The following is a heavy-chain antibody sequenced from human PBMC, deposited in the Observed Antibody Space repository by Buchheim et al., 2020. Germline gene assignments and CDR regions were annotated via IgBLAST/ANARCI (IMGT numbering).Heavy chain of an antibody. CDR1: GFMFTTYW. D-gene: IGHD3-22*01. CDR2: INEDESQK. J-gene: IGHJ4*02. CDR3: ATDKLFRLDY. V-gene: IGHV3-7*03. Sequence: EVQLVESGGGLVKPGGSLRLSCAASGFMFTTYWMSWVRHTPGKGLEWVAKINEDESQKYYVDSVKGRFAISRDNAKNSLYLQMNSLRAEDTAMYYCATDKLFRLDYWGQGTL.